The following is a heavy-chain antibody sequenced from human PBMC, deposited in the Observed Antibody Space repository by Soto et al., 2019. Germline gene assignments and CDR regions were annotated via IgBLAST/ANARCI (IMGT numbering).Heavy chain of an antibody. CDR1: GYTFSTDW. J-gene: IGHJ6*02. D-gene: IGHD2-2*01. V-gene: IGHV5-51*01. Sequence: GESLKISCRASGYTFSTDWIGWVRQTPGKGLEWVGIIFPEDSDTRYSPSFQGRVTISADKSTSTAYLQWGSLRASDSAIYYCARHPYCSSTTCSADYNFYGVDVWGLGTTVTVSS. CDR2: IFPEDSDT. CDR3: ARHPYCSSTTCSADYNFYGVDV.